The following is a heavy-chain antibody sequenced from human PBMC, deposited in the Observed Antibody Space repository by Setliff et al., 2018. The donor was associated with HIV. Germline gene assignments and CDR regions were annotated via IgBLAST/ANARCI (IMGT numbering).Heavy chain of an antibody. J-gene: IGHJ4*02. D-gene: IGHD2-21*02. CDR1: GGSISSNNYY. Sequence: SETLSLTCTVSGGSISSNNYYWGWTRQPPGKGLEWIGSIFYSETVYYGGRTYYSPSLKSRVTISVDTSKSQFSLKLSSVTAADTAVYYCARGVPLLPPHYWGQGTLVTVSS. CDR3: ARGVPLLPPHY. V-gene: IGHV4-39*07. CDR2: IFYSETVYYGGRT.